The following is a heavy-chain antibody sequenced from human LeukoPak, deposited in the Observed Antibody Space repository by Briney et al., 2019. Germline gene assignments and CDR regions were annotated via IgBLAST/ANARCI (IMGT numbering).Heavy chain of an antibody. CDR1: GGSIRSSLYY. D-gene: IGHD3-10*01. CDR2: IDYSGST. J-gene: IGHJ4*02. V-gene: IGHV4-39*01. CDR3: ARLLWFGESPLFDY. Sequence: SETLSLTCTVSGGSIRSSLYYWAWIRQTPGKGLEWIGSIDYSGSTNYNPSLKSRATIFVDTSKNQFSLKLSSLTAADTAVYYCARLLWFGESPLFDYLGQGTLVTVSS.